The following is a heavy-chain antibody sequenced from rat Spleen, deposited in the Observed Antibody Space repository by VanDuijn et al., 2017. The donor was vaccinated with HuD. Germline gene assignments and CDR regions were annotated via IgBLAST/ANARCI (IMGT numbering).Heavy chain of an antibody. CDR2: ISYDGSSP. CDR3: TTEITTVADY. Sequence: EVQLVESGGGLVQPGRSLKLSCAASGFTFSDYAMAWVRQAPTKGLEWVATISYDGSSPLYRDSVKGRFIISRDNAKSTLYLQMDSLRSEDTATYYCTTEITTVADYWGQGVMVTVSS. J-gene: IGHJ2*01. V-gene: IGHV5-29*01. CDR1: GFTFSDYA. D-gene: IGHD1-1*01.